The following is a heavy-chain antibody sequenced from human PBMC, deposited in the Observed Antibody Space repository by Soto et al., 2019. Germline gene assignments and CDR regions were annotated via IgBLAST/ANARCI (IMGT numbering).Heavy chain of an antibody. CDR1: GFTFSSYW. V-gene: IGHV3-7*01. CDR3: ARRSSSGWYYFDY. Sequence: EVQLVESGGGLVQPGGSLRLSCAASGFTFSSYWMSWVRQAPGKGLEWVANIKQDGSEKYYVDSVKGRFTISRDNAKNSLYLQINSLRAEDTAVYYCARRSSSGWYYFDYWGQGTLVTVSS. D-gene: IGHD6-19*01. CDR2: IKQDGSEK. J-gene: IGHJ4*02.